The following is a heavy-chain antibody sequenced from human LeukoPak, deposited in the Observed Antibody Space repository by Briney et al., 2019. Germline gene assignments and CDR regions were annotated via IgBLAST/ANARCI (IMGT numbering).Heavy chain of an antibody. Sequence: PGGSLRLSCAASGFTFDDYAMHWVRQAPGKGLEWVSGISWNSGSIGYADSVKGRFTISRDNAKNSLYLQMSSLRTVDTAIYYCARVRFGTEWYSSDAFAFWGQGTMVTVAS. CDR2: ISWNSGSI. CDR1: GFTFDDYA. CDR3: ARVRFGTEWYSSDAFAF. J-gene: IGHJ3*01. V-gene: IGHV3-9*01. D-gene: IGHD3-3*01.